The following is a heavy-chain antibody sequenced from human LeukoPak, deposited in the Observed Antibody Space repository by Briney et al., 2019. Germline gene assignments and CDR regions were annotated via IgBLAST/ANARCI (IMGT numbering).Heavy chain of an antibody. D-gene: IGHD3-9*01. CDR2: INGDGRLI. V-gene: IGHV3-74*01. CDR1: GFTFSSHW. CDR3: TRDLMDYDVSTGLHHYYMGL. J-gene: IGHJ6*02. Sequence: GGSLRLSCVASGFTFSSHWMHWVRQDPRKGPVWVSRINGDGRLINYADSVRGRFTLSKDNAKNTLYLQMNTLRDEDTAVYYGTRDLMDYDVSTGLHHYYMGLWAQEPTVSVSS.